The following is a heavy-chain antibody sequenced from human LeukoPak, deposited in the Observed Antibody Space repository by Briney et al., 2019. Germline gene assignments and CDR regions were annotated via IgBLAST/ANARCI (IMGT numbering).Heavy chain of an antibody. CDR2: IIPIFGTA. Sequence: GASVTVSCTASGGTFSSYAISWVRQAPGQGLEWMGGIIPIFGTANYAQKFQGRVTITTDESTSTAYMELSSLRSEDTAVYYCAVVTAGAFDIWGQGTMVTVSS. D-gene: IGHD2-21*02. CDR3: AVVTAGAFDI. J-gene: IGHJ3*02. CDR1: GGTFSSYA. V-gene: IGHV1-69*05.